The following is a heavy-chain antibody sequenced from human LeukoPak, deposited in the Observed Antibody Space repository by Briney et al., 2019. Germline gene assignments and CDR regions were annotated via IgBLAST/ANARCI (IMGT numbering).Heavy chain of an antibody. CDR1: GFTFSSSA. CDR3: AKAASSSWPSYYYGMDV. J-gene: IGHJ6*02. CDR2: IGGSGGDT. Sequence: PGGSLRLSCVASGFTFSSSAMNWVRQAPGEGLQWVSAIGGSGGDTYYADSVKGRFTISRENSKTTVYLQMDNLRAEDMAVYYCAKAASSSWPSYYYGMDVWGQGTTVTVSS. D-gene: IGHD6-13*01. V-gene: IGHV3-23*01.